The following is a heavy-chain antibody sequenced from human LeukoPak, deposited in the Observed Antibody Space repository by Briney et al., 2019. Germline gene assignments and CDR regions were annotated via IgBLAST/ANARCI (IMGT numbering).Heavy chain of an antibody. D-gene: IGHD6-6*01. V-gene: IGHV3-21*04. J-gene: IGHJ4*02. CDR3: AKGSRSNGYYFDY. CDR1: GFIFSTYT. Sequence: GGSLRLSCAASGFIFSTYTMNWVRQAPGKGLEWVSFISSDSSYIYYADSVKGRFTISRDNAKNSLYLQMNSLRAEDTAVYYCAKGSRSNGYYFDYWGQGTLVTVSS. CDR2: ISSDSSYI.